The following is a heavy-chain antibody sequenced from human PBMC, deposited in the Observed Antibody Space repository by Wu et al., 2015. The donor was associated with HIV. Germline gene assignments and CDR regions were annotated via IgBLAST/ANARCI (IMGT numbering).Heavy chain of an antibody. CDR3: ARGTSSIVVVPAATTPGWFDP. V-gene: IGHV4-34*01. Sequence: QVQLQQWGAGLLKPSETLSLTCAVYGGSFSGYYWSWIRQPPGKGLEWIGEINHSGSTNYNPSLKSRVTISVDTSKNQFSLKLSSVTAADTAVYYCARGTSSIVVVPAATTPGWFDPWGQGTLVTVSS. CDR2: INHSGST. J-gene: IGHJ5*02. D-gene: IGHD2-2*01. CDR1: GGSFSGYY.